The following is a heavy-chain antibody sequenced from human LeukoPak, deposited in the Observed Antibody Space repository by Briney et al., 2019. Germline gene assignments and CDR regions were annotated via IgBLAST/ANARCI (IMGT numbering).Heavy chain of an antibody. J-gene: IGHJ5*02. V-gene: IGHV3-13*01. D-gene: IGHD2-2*01. Sequence: GGSLRLSCAASGFTFSSYDMHWVRQATGKGLEWVSAIGTAGDTYYPGSVKGRFTISRENAKNSLYLQMNSLRAEDTAVYYCARDGVRCSSTSCSHFDPWGQGTLVTVSS. CDR1: GFTFSSYD. CDR2: IGTAGDT. CDR3: ARDGVRCSSTSCSHFDP.